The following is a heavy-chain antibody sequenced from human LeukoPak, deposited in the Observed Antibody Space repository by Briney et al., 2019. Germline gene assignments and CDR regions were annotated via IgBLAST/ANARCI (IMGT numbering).Heavy chain of an antibody. D-gene: IGHD2-2*01. Sequence: SETLSLTCTVSGGSISSSSYYWGWIRQPPGKGLEWIGSIYYSGSTYYNPSLKSRVTISVDTSKNQFSLKLSSVTAADTAVYYCARDRPQIVVVPADAFDIWGQGTMVTVSS. CDR1: GGSISSSSYY. CDR2: IYYSGST. J-gene: IGHJ3*02. CDR3: ARDRPQIVVVPADAFDI. V-gene: IGHV4-39*07.